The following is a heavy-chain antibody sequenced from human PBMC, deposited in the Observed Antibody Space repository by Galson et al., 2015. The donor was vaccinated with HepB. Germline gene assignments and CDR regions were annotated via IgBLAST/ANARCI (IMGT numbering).Heavy chain of an antibody. Sequence: SLRLSCAASGFTFSSYAMSWVRQAPGKGLEWVSAISGSGGSTYYADSVKGRFTISRDNSKNTLYLQMNSLRAEDTAVYYCAKDPSGVLRYFDWLFGYMDVWGKGTTVTVSS. CDR2: ISGSGGST. D-gene: IGHD3-9*01. CDR1: GFTFSSYA. V-gene: IGHV3-23*01. J-gene: IGHJ6*03. CDR3: AKDPSGVLRYFDWLFGYMDV.